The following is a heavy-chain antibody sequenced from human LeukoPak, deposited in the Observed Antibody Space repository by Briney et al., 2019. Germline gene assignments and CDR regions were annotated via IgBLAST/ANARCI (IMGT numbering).Heavy chain of an antibody. CDR3: ARAAWSIAAARYFQH. Sequence: SETLSLTCAVYGGSFSGYYWSWIRQPPGKGLEWIGEINHSGSTNYNPPLKSRVTIAVDTSKNQFSLKLSSVTAADTAVYYCARAAWSIAAARYFQHWGQGTLVTVSS. J-gene: IGHJ1*01. D-gene: IGHD6-13*01. CDR2: INHSGST. V-gene: IGHV4-34*01. CDR1: GGSFSGYY.